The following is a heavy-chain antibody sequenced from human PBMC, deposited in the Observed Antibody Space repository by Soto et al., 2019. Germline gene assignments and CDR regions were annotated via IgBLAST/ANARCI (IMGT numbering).Heavy chain of an antibody. D-gene: IGHD3-3*01. Sequence: PSETLSLTCTVSGGSINSGSHQWGWIRQPPGKGLEWIGSIHYSGNAYYNPSLKSRLTLSVDTSKNQFSLRVSSVTAADTAVYYCARQQSAGITISGVHDTQRHFDYWGLGTLVTVSS. J-gene: IGHJ4*02. CDR1: GGSINSGSHQ. CDR2: IHYSGNA. V-gene: IGHV4-39*01. CDR3: ARQQSAGITISGVHDTQRHFDY.